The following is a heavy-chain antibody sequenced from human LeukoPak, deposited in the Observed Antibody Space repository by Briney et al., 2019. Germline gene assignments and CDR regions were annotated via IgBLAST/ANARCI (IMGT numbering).Heavy chain of an antibody. Sequence: GASVKVSCKASVGTFSSYAISWVRQAPGQGLEWMGGIIPIFGTANYAQKFQGRVTITADKSTSTAYMELSSLRSEDTAVYYCARDADGGNSFDYWGQGTLVTVSS. D-gene: IGHD4-23*01. J-gene: IGHJ4*02. CDR2: IIPIFGTA. CDR3: ARDADGGNSFDY. CDR1: VGTFSSYA. V-gene: IGHV1-69*06.